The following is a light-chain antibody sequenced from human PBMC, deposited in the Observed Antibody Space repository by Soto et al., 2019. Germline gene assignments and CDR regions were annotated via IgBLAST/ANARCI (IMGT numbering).Light chain of an antibody. J-gene: IGKJ1*01. CDR3: QKYYNWPST. Sequence: MSLSPATLSVSPGERATLSCMARQSVSSKLAWYQQKPGQAPRLLIYGASTRATGIPDRFSGSGSGTEFTLSISSLQSEDFAVYYCQKYYNWPSTFGQGTKV. CDR2: GAS. CDR1: QSVSSK. V-gene: IGKV3-15*01.